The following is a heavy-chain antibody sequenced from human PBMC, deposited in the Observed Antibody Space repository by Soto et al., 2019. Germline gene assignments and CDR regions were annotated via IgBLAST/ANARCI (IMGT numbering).Heavy chain of an antibody. Sequence: SETLSLTCAVYGGSISSNKWWSWVRQPPGKGLEWIGEIYHSGSTNYNPSLKSQVTISLDKSKHQFSLKLTSVTAADSAVYYCARDDHIVVVPTSLGAMDVCGQGTTGIVSS. D-gene: IGHD2-2*01. V-gene: IGHV4-4*02. CDR3: ARDDHIVVVPTSLGAMDV. CDR1: GGSISSNKW. CDR2: IYHSGST. J-gene: IGHJ6*02.